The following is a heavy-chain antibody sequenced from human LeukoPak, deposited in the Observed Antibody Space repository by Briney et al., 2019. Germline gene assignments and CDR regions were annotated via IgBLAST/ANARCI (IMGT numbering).Heavy chain of an antibody. CDR3: ARDPRTMVRGVGGYFQH. CDR2: INPSGGST. Sequence: ASVKVSCKSSGYTFTSYYMHWVRQAPGQGLEWMGIINPSGGSTSYAQKFQGRVTMTRDTSTSTVYMELSSLRSEDTAVYYCARDPRTMVRGVGGYFQHWGQGTLVTVSS. V-gene: IGHV1-46*01. CDR1: GYTFTSYY. J-gene: IGHJ1*01. D-gene: IGHD3-10*01.